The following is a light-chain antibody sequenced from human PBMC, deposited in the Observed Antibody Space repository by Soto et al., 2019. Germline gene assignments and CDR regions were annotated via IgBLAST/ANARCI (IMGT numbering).Light chain of an antibody. CDR2: DAS. CDR3: QQYSNWPPLT. J-gene: IGKJ4*01. Sequence: EIVLTQSPATLSVSPGERATLSCRASQSVRSNLAWYQQKAGQAPMLLIFDASTRATNIPARFSGSGSGTEFTLTISSLQSEDFAVYYCQQYSNWPPLTFGGGTKVEIK. V-gene: IGKV3-15*01. CDR1: QSVRSN.